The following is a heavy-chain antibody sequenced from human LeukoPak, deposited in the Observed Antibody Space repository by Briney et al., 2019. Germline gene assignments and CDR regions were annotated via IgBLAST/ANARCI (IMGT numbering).Heavy chain of an antibody. CDR1: GYTFTGYY. D-gene: IGHD3-9*01. J-gene: IGHJ4*02. Sequence: GASVKVSCKASGYTFTGYYKHWVRQAPGQGLEWMGWINPNSGGTNYAQKFQGWVTMTRDTSISTAYMELSRLRSDDTAVYYCARGDDILTGYLYYFDYWGQGTLVTVSS. V-gene: IGHV1-2*04. CDR3: ARGDDILTGYLYYFDY. CDR2: INPNSGGT.